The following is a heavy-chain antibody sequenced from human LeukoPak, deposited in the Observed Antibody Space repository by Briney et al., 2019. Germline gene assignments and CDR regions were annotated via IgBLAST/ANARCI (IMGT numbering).Heavy chain of an antibody. CDR2: IYYSGST. J-gene: IGHJ4*02. D-gene: IGHD6-13*01. CDR1: GGSISSSSYY. Sequence: PSETLSLTCTVSGGSISSSSYYWGWIRQPPGKGLEWIGSIYYSGSTYYNPSLKSRVTISVDTSKNQFSLKLSSVTAADTAVYYCARDGGIAAAGTDGFDYWGQGTLVTVSS. CDR3: ARDGGIAAAGTDGFDY. V-gene: IGHV4-39*07.